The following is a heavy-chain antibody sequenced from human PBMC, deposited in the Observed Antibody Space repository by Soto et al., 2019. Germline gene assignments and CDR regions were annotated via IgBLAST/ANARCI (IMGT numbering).Heavy chain of an antibody. CDR3: AFASGALRSKNCDY. D-gene: IGHD7-27*01. J-gene: IGHJ4*02. Sequence: PPETLSLTCSVSGGSISTVGHYWTWIRQPPGKGLEWIGSIYHTGSTYYSKSLRSRLTMSVDTSKSQFSLRLSSVTAADTAVDYFAFASGALRSKNCDYWGRGSLVTVSS. CDR1: GGSISTVGHY. V-gene: IGHV4-31*03. CDR2: IYHTGST.